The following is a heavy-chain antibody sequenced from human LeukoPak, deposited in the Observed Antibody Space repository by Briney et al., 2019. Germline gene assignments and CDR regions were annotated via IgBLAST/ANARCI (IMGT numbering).Heavy chain of an antibody. CDR1: GFTFSSYG. V-gene: IGHV3-30*02. Sequence: PGGSLRLSCAASGFTFSSYGMHWVRQAPGKGLEWVAFIRYDGSNKHYADSVKGRFTISRDNSKNTLYLQMNSLRAEDTAVYYCAKDGTEVTTYYYYMDVWGKGTTVTVSS. CDR2: IRYDGSNK. D-gene: IGHD4-17*01. CDR3: AKDGTEVTTYYYYMDV. J-gene: IGHJ6*03.